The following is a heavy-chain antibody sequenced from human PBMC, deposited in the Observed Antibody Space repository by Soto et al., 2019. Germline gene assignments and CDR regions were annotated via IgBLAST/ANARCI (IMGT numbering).Heavy chain of an antibody. V-gene: IGHV4-39*01. CDR2: FYYSGST. D-gene: IGHD1-26*01. Sequence: SETLSLTCTVSGGSISSSSYYWGWIRQPPGKGLEWIGSFYYSGSTYYNPSLKSRVTISVDTSKNQFSLKLSSVTAADTAVYYCARRGIVGATIDYWGQGTLVTVSS. J-gene: IGHJ4*02. CDR3: ARRGIVGATIDY. CDR1: GGSISSSSYY.